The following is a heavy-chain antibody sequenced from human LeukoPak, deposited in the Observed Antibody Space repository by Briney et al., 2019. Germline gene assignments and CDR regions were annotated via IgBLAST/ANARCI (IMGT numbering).Heavy chain of an antibody. CDR1: GFTVSNNY. Sequence: GSLRLSCAVSGFTVSNNYMNWVRQAPGKGLEWIGEISHSGSTNYNPSLKSRATISVDTSKNQFSLKLSSVTAADTAVYYCARHNYDSSGYYRWLGYWGQGTLVTVSS. CDR2: ISHSGST. CDR3: ARHNYDSSGYYRWLGY. J-gene: IGHJ4*02. D-gene: IGHD3-22*01. V-gene: IGHV4-34*01.